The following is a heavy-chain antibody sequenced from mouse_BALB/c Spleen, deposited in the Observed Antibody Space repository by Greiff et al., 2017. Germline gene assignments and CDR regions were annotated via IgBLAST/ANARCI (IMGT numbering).Heavy chain of an antibody. CDR1: GFAFSSYD. J-gene: IGHJ3*01. D-gene: IGHD1-1*01. Sequence: EVQLVESGGGLVKPGGSLKLSCAASGFAFSSYDMSWVRQTPEKRLEWVAYISSGGGSTYYPDTVKGRFTISRDNAKNTLYLQMSSLKSEDTAMYYCARGSSRAWFAYWGQGTLVTVSA. CDR2: ISSGGGST. V-gene: IGHV5-12-1*01. CDR3: ARGSSRAWFAY.